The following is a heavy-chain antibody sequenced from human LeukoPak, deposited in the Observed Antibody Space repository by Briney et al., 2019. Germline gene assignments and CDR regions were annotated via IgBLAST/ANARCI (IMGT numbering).Heavy chain of an antibody. CDR1: GFTFSSYA. Sequence: PGGSLRLSCAASGFTFSSYAMSWVRQAPGKGLEWVANIKQDGSEKYYVDSVKGRFSISRDNAKNSLFLQMSSLRAEDTAVYYCARPGGGAFFGDFDYWGQGTLVTVSS. CDR3: ARPGGGAFFGDFDY. CDR2: IKQDGSEK. J-gene: IGHJ4*02. D-gene: IGHD3-3*01. V-gene: IGHV3-7*01.